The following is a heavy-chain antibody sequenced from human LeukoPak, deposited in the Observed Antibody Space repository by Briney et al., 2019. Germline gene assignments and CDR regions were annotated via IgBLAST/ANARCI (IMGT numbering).Heavy chain of an antibody. V-gene: IGHV3-23*01. CDR2: ISVSGGST. CDR1: GFTFSSYA. CDR3: AKDRTATVTLDGFDI. Sequence: SGGSLRLSCAASGFTFSSYAMNWVRQAPGKGLQWVSAISVSGGSTYYADSVKGRFTISRDNSKNTLYLQMNSLRAEDTAVYYCAKDRTATVTLDGFDIWGQGTMVTVSS. J-gene: IGHJ3*02. D-gene: IGHD4-11*01.